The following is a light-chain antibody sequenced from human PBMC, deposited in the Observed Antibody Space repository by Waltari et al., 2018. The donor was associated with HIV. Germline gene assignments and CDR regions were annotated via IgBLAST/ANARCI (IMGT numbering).Light chain of an antibody. CDR1: HGVRSD. V-gene: IGKV3-15*01. J-gene: IGKJ1*01. CDR3: RQYHGWPTAWT. CDR2: GAS. Sequence: VVTHSPATLSVSPGEGARLCCRGSHGVRSDWTWYQQKRGQAPRLLLHGASTRGTGIPDRCSGRGSGTEVNHTISSLQSEDSAVYYSRQYHGWPTAWTFGQGTKVEI.